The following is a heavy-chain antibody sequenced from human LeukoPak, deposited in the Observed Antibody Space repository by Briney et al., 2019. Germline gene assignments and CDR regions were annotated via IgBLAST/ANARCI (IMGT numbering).Heavy chain of an antibody. V-gene: IGHV3-48*03. CDR2: ISSSGSTI. Sequence: QSGGFLRLSCAASRFTFSGSWMTWVRQAPGKGLEWVSYISSSGSTIYYADSVKGRFTISRDNAKNSLYLQMNSLRAEDTAVYYCAELGITMIGGVWGKGTTVTISS. CDR3: AELGITMIGGV. CDR1: RFTFSGSW. J-gene: IGHJ6*04. D-gene: IGHD3-10*02.